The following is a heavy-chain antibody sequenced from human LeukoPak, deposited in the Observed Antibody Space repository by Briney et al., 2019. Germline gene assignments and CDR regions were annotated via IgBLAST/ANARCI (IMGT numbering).Heavy chain of an antibody. Sequence: SETLSLTCAVSGGSISSYYWSWIRQSPEKGLEWIGYIYYSGHTNYNPSLKSRVTMSVDTSKNQFSLKLTSVTAADTAVYYCARGGTRDNWVYYIDYWGQGTLVTVSS. CDR1: GGSISSYY. CDR3: ARGGTRDNWVYYIDY. J-gene: IGHJ4*02. CDR2: IYYSGHT. D-gene: IGHD1-1*01. V-gene: IGHV4-59*01.